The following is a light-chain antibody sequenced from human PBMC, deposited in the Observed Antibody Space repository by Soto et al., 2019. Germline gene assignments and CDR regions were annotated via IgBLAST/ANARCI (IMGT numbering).Light chain of an antibody. V-gene: IGLV2-8*01. CDR2: EVV. J-gene: IGLJ1*01. Sequence: QSALTQPPSASGSPGESLIISCTGTKNDIGVYDFVSWYQHHPGKAPRLIIYEVVQRPSGVPDRFSGSKSGNTASLTVSGLQAADEADYCCRSYAGSNTYVFGSGTKVTVL. CDR1: KNDIGVYDF. CDR3: RSYAGSNTYV.